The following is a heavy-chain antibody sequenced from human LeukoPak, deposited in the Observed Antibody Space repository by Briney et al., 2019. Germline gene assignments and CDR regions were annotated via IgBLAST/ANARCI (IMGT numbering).Heavy chain of an antibody. D-gene: IGHD3-22*01. V-gene: IGHV4-38-2*02. Sequence: SETLSLTCSVSGYSISSGFYWGWIRQPPGKGLEWIGSIFHRGTTYYNPSLKGRVTISVDTSKNQFSLRLSSVTAADTAVYYCARANYYDNSGYSRGAFDIWGQGTMVTVSS. J-gene: IGHJ3*02. CDR3: ARANYYDNSGYSRGAFDI. CDR2: IFHRGTT. CDR1: GYSISSGFY.